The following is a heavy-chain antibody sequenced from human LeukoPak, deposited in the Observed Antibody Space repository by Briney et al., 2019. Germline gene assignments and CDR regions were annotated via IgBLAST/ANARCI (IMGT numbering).Heavy chain of an antibody. CDR1: GGSISSYY. Sequence: SETLSLTCTVSGGSISSYYWSWIRQPPGKGLEWIGYIYYSGSTNYNLSLKSRVTISVDTSKNQFSLKLSSVTAADTAVYYCARVLVPSPDSGYAHFDYWGQGTLVTVSS. V-gene: IGHV4-59*01. D-gene: IGHD5-12*01. CDR3: ARVLVPSPDSGYAHFDY. CDR2: IYYSGST. J-gene: IGHJ4*02.